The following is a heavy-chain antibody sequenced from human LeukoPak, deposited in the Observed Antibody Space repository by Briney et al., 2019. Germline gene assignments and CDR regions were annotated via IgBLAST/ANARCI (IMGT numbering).Heavy chain of an antibody. CDR3: AKGHYDILTGSLDY. D-gene: IGHD3-9*01. CDR2: ISYDGSNK. V-gene: IGHV3-30*18. J-gene: IGHJ4*02. CDR1: GFTFSSYG. Sequence: PGGSLRLSCAASGFTFSSYGMHWVRQALGKGLEWVAVISYDGSNKYYADSVKGRFTISRDNSKNTLYLQMNSLRAEDTAVYYCAKGHYDILTGSLDYWGQGTLVTVSS.